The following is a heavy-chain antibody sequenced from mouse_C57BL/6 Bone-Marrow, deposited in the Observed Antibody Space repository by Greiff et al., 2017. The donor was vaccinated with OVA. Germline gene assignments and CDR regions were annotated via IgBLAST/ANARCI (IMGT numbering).Heavy chain of an antibody. Sequence: VQLQQSGAELARPGASVKLSCKASGYTFTSYGISWVKQRTGQGLEWIGEIYPRSGNTYYNEKFKGKATLTVDKSSSTAYMELRSLTSEDSAVYFCARIYYYGSSPDYWGQGTTLTVSS. V-gene: IGHV1-81*01. CDR2: IYPRSGNT. CDR1: GYTFTSYG. D-gene: IGHD1-1*01. J-gene: IGHJ2*01. CDR3: ARIYYYGSSPDY.